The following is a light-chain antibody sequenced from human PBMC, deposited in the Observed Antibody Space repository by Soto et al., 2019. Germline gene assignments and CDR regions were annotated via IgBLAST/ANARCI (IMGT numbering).Light chain of an antibody. CDR1: QGIRKD. V-gene: IGKV1-17*01. J-gene: IGKJ4*01. Sequence: DIQMTQSPSSLSASVGDRVTITCRASQGIRKDLCWYQQRPGKAPKRLIFGASSLQSGVPSRFSGSASGTEFTLTISSLQPEDFATYFCLQHTSYPRTFGGGNKVELK. CDR3: LQHTSYPRT. CDR2: GAS.